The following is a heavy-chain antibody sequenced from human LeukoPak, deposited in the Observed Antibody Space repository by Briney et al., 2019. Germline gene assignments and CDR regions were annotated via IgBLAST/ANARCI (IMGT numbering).Heavy chain of an antibody. D-gene: IGHD3-22*01. CDR3: ARRGIAPYYDSSGYYDY. CDR2: IYYSGST. J-gene: IGHJ4*02. Sequence: SVTLSLTCTVSGGSISSSSYYWGWIRQPPGKGLEWIGSIYYSGSTYYNPSLKSRVTISVDTSKNQFSLKLSSVTAADTTVYYCARRGIAPYYDSSGYYDYWGQGTLVTVSS. V-gene: IGHV4-39*01. CDR1: GGSISSSSYY.